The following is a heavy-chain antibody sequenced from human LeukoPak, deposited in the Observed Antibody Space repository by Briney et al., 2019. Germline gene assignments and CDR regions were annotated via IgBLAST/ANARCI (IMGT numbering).Heavy chain of an antibody. CDR1: GFTFSSYA. V-gene: IGHV3-23*01. CDR2: ISGSGGST. Sequence: PGGSLRLSCAASGFTFSSYAMSWVRQAPGKGLEWVSAISGSGGSTYYADSVKGRFTISRDNSENTLYLQMNSLRAEDTAVYYCAKDTPGYSSGWYDAFDIWGQGTMVTVSS. CDR3: AKDTPGYSSGWYDAFDI. D-gene: IGHD6-19*01. J-gene: IGHJ3*02.